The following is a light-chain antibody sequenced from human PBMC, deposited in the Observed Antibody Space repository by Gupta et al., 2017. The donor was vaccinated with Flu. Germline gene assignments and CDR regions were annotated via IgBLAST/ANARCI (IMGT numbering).Light chain of an antibody. CDR3: QHYRSSLFT. J-gene: IGKJ5*01. CDR2: GAS. V-gene: IGKV3-20*01. Sequence: VTLSLSVGESGTLACGGSKNVNGGFVFWLQQNPDQAPRLIIYGASTRASGIPDRFSGSGWGTEFTLTISRLEPEDVAVYYWQHYRSSLFTFGQGTQVDIK. CDR1: KNVNGGF.